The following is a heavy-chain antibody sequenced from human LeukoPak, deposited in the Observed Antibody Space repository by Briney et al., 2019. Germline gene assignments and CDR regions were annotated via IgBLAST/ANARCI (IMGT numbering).Heavy chain of an antibody. V-gene: IGHV4-39*07. CDR2: IYYSGST. J-gene: IGHJ4*02. CDR3: AREGIAAAGDRQGALWGPFDY. Sequence: SETLSLTCTVSGGSISSSSYYWGWIRQPPGKGLEWIGSIYYSGSTYYNPSLKCRVTISVDTSKNQFSLKLSSVTAADTAVYYCAREGIAAAGDRQGALWGPFDYWGQGTLVTVSS. CDR1: GGSISSSSYY. D-gene: IGHD6-13*01.